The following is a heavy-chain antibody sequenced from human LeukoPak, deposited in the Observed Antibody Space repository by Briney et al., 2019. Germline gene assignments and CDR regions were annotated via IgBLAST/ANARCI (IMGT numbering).Heavy chain of an antibody. CDR3: ASLKNYYDSSGYLVTDAFDI. Sequence: ASVKVSCKASGYTFTTYNINWVRQAPGQGVEGMGWISGYNGNTNYAQKLQGRVTMTPDTSTSTAYMELRSLKSDDPAVYYCASLKNYYDSSGYLVTDAFDIWGQGTMVTVSS. J-gene: IGHJ3*02. V-gene: IGHV1-18*01. CDR1: GYTFTTYN. D-gene: IGHD3-22*01. CDR2: ISGYNGNT.